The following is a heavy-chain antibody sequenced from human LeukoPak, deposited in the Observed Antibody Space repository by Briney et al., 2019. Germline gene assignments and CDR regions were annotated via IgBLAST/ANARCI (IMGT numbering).Heavy chain of an antibody. CDR3: ATSAIAAAGPYYFDY. CDR1: GFTFSGYA. J-gene: IGHJ4*02. CDR2: ISYDGSNK. V-gene: IGHV3-30*04. Sequence: GGSLRLSCAASGFTFSGYAMHWVRQAPGKGLEWVAVISYDGSNKYYADSVKSRFTISRDNSKNTLYLQMNSLRAEDTAVYYCATSAIAAAGPYYFDYWGQGTLVTVSS. D-gene: IGHD6-13*01.